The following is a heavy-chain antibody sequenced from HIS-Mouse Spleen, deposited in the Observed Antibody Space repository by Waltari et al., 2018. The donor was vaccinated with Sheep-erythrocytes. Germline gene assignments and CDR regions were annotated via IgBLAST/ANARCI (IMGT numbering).Heavy chain of an antibody. CDR1: GFSFDDYA. Sequence: LSCAASGFSFDDYAMHWVRQAPGKGLEWVSGISWNSGSIGYADSVKGRFTISRDNAKNSLYLQMNSLRAEDTAVYYCAKREGYSNYYFDYWGQGTLVTVSS. CDR2: ISWNSGSI. J-gene: IGHJ4*02. V-gene: IGHV3-9*01. CDR3: AKREGYSNYYFDY. D-gene: IGHD4-4*01.